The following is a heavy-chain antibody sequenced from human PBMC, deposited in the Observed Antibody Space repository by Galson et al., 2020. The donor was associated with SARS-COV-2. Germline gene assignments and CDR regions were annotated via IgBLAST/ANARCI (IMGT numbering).Heavy chain of an antibody. Sequence: SETLSLTCTVSGGSISNTYNNWGWIRQPTGKGLEWIGSISNSGTTYYNPSLKSRVTISFDTSKNQFSLKLNSVTAPDAAVYYCARRITGWGFDYWGHGSLVTVSS. CDR1: GGSISNTYNN. CDR2: ISNSGTT. D-gene: IGHD1-20*01. CDR3: ARRITGWGFDY. J-gene: IGHJ4*01. V-gene: IGHV4-39*01.